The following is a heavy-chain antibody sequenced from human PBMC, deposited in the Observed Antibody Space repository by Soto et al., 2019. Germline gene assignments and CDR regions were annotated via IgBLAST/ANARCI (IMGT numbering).Heavy chain of an antibody. CDR1: GGSFSGYY. CDR3: ARAGQALLWFGELSRGYYYYYGMDV. Sequence: SETLSLTCAVYGGSFSGYYWSWIRQPPGKGLEWIGGINHSGSTNYNPSLKSRVTISVDTSKNQFSLKLSSVTAADTAVYYCARAGQALLWFGELSRGYYYYYGMDVWGQGTTVTV. D-gene: IGHD3-10*01. J-gene: IGHJ6*02. CDR2: INHSGST. V-gene: IGHV4-34*01.